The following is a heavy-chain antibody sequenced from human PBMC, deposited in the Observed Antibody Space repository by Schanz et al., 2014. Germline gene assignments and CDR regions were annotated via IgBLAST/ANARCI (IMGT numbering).Heavy chain of an antibody. CDR3: LAPDYGMDV. J-gene: IGHJ6*02. V-gene: IGHV3-7*02. Sequence: EVQLVESGGGLVQPGGSLRLSCAASGFSVGNKYMNWVRQAPGKGLEWVANIKRDGSEKNYLDSVKGRFTISRDNAKNSLFLQMNSLRAEDTAVYYCLAPDYGMDVWGQGTTVTVSS. CDR1: GFSVGNKY. CDR2: IKRDGSEK.